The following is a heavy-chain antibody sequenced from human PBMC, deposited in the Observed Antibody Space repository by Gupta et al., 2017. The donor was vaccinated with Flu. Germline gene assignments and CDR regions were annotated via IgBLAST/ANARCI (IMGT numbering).Heavy chain of an antibody. V-gene: IGHV1-18*01. Sequence: GISWVRQAPGQGLEWMGWISAYNGNTNYAQKLQGRVTMTTDTSTSTAYMELRSLRSDDTAVYYCARDRLSEDYYDTAGGYWGQGTLVTVSS. D-gene: IGHD3-22*01. J-gene: IGHJ4*02. CDR1: G. CDR3: ARDRLSEDYYDTAGGY. CDR2: ISAYNGNT.